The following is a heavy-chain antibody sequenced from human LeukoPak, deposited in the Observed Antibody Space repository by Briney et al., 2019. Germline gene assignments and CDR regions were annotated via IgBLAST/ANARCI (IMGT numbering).Heavy chain of an antibody. CDR2: IRSKANSYAT. J-gene: IGHJ4*02. V-gene: IGHV3-73*01. CDR3: MSPMTTVPSRDH. Sequence: GGSLRLSCAASGFTFRGSGMHWVRQASGKGLEWVGRIRSKANSYATTYAASVKGRFTISRDDSKNTAYLQMNSLKTEDTAVYYCMSPMTTVPSRDHWGQGTLVTVSS. CDR1: GFTFRGSG. D-gene: IGHD4-17*01.